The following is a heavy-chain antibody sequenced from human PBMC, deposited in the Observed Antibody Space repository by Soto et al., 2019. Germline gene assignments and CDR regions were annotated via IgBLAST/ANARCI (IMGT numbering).Heavy chain of an antibody. Sequence: SETLSLTCTVSGGYISSYYLSWIRQPPGKGLEWIGYIYYSGSTNYNPSLKSRVTISVDTSKNQFSLKLSSVTAADTAVYYCAKDRGFMVRGVIIAAGGMDVWGQGTTVTVSS. J-gene: IGHJ6*02. CDR1: GGYISSYY. V-gene: IGHV4-59*01. CDR3: AKDRGFMVRGVIIAAGGMDV. D-gene: IGHD3-10*01. CDR2: IYYSGST.